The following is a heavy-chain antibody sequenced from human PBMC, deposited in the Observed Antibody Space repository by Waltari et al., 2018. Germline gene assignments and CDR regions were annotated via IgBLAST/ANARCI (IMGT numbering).Heavy chain of an antibody. CDR2: INTSERP. CDR1: GGSFSGYY. CDR3: ARGPKITIFGVVILTYYYYGMDV. Sequence: QVQLQQWGAGLLKPSETLSLTCAVYGGSFSGYYWSWIRQPPGKGLEWIGEINTSERPNYNPSLKSRVTISVDTSKNQFSLKLSSVTAADTAVYYCARGPKITIFGVVILTYYYYGMDVWGQGTTVTVSS. J-gene: IGHJ6*02. D-gene: IGHD3-3*01. V-gene: IGHV4-34*01.